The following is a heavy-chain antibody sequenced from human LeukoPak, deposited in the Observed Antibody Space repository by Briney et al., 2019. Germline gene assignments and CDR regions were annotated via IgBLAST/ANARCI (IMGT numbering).Heavy chain of an antibody. CDR2: INSDGSST. J-gene: IGHJ6*04. CDR3: ARPEEDYYGMDV. CDR1: GFTFSSYW. V-gene: IGHV3-74*01. Sequence: PGGSLRLSCAASGFTFSSYWMHRVRQAPGKGLVWVSRINSDGSSTSYADSVKGRFTISRDNAKNTLYLQMNSLRAEDTAVYYCARPEEDYYGMDVWGKGTTVTVSS.